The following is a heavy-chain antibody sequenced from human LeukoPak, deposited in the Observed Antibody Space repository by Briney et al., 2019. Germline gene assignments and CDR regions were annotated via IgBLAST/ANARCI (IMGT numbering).Heavy chain of an antibody. CDR1: GYTFTNYY. V-gene: IGHV1-18*04. J-gene: IGHJ4*02. CDR2: ISAYNGNT. D-gene: IGHD3-9*01. Sequence: ASVKVSCKASGYTFTNYYMHWVRQAPGQGLEWMGWISAYNGNTNYAQKLQGRVTMTTDTSTSTAYMELRSLRSDDTAVYYCARYLAWDYDILTGYYPYWGQGTLVTVSS. CDR3: ARYLAWDYDILTGYYPY.